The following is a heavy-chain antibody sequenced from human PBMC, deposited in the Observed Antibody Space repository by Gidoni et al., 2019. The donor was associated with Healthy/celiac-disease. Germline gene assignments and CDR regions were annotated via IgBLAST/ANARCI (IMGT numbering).Heavy chain of an antibody. D-gene: IGHD3-10*01. V-gene: IGHV3-33*01. CDR3: ARGSSMAKDKSIPFDY. J-gene: IGHJ4*02. CDR2: IWYDGSNK. CDR1: GFTFSSYG. Sequence: QVQLVESGGGVVQPGRSLRLSCAASGFTFSSYGMHWVRQAPGKGLEWVAVIWYDGSNKYYADSVKGRFTISRDNSKNTLYLQMNSLRAEDTAVYYCARGSSMAKDKSIPFDYWGQGTLVTVSS.